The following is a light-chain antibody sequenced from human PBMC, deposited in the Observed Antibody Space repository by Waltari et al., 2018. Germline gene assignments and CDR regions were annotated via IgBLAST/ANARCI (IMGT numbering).Light chain of an antibody. V-gene: IGLV1-40*01. CDR1: DTNIGARYD. J-gene: IGLJ3*02. CDR2: AHR. CDR3: QSYDSSLSATV. Sequence: HSILTQPPPVSGAPGQTVTIPCTGNDTNIGARYDVHWYQQVPGSAPKVLIYAHRNRPSGVPDRFSGSTSGTSASLAITGLQADDEADYYCQSYDSSLSATVFGGGTRLTVL.